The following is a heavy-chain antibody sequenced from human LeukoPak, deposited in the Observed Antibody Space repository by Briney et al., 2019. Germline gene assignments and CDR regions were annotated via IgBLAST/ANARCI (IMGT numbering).Heavy chain of an antibody. CDR3: AREGYGDYVGFDY. V-gene: IGHV4-38-2*02. CDR1: GYSISSGYY. J-gene: IGHJ4*02. D-gene: IGHD4-17*01. CDR2: IYHSGST. Sequence: KPSETLSLTCTVSGYSISSGYYWGWIRQPPGKGLEWVGSIYHSGSTYYNPSLKSRVTISVDTSKNQFSLKLSSVTAADTAVYYCAREGYGDYVGFDYWGQGTLVTVSS.